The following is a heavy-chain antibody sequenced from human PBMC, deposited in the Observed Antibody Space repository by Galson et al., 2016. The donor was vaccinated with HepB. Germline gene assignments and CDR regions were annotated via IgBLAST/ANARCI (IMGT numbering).Heavy chain of an antibody. CDR3: VRDHSVVPTTAYSWFDP. J-gene: IGHJ5*02. D-gene: IGHD4-23*01. V-gene: IGHV3-21*01. CDR2: ISSSSTYI. CDR1: GVIFSSHS. Sequence: SLRLSCAASGVIFSSHSWGWVRQGPGKGLEWVSSISSSSTYIYSADSVKGRFTISRDNAKNTLYLQMNSLRAEDTAVYFCVRDHSVVPTTAYSWFDPWGQGARVAVSS.